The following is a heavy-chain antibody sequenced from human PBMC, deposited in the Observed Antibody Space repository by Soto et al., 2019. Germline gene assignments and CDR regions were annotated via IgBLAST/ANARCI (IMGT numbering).Heavy chain of an antibody. J-gene: IGHJ6*02. CDR2: IIPILGIA. CDR3: ARAGYCSSTSCFGDYYYGMDV. D-gene: IGHD2-2*01. V-gene: IGHV1-69*02. Sequence: QVQLVQSGAEVKKPGSSVKVSCKASGGTFSSYTISWVRQAPGQGLEWMGRIIPILGIANYAQKFQGRVTITADKSTSTAYMELSSLRSEDKAVYYCARAGYCSSTSCFGDYYYGMDVWGQGTTVTVSS. CDR1: GGTFSSYT.